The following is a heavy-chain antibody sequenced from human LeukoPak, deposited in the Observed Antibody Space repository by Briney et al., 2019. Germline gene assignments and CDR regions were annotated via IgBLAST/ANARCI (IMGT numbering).Heavy chain of an antibody. J-gene: IGHJ4*02. CDR1: GFTFSSYE. CDR3: ARDPLLAVAGFFDY. V-gene: IGHV3-48*03. CDR2: ISSSGSTI. Sequence: GGSLRLSCAASGFTFSSYEMNWVRQAPGKGLEWVSYISSSGSTIYYADSVKGRFTISRDNAKNSLYLQMNSLRAEDTAVYYCARDPLLAVAGFFDYWGQGTLVTVSS. D-gene: IGHD6-19*01.